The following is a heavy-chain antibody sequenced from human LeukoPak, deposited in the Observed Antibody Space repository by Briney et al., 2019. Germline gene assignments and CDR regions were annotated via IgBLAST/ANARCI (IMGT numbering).Heavy chain of an antibody. J-gene: IGHJ4*02. Sequence: GASVKVSCKASGYTFTGYYMHWVRQAPGQGLEWMGWINPNSGGTNYAQKFQGWVTMTRDTSISTAYMELSRLRSDDTAVYYCARDFRGIAVATPHYWGQGTLVTVSS. CDR2: INPNSGGT. CDR1: GYTFTGYY. CDR3: ARDFRGIAVATPHY. D-gene: IGHD6-19*01. V-gene: IGHV1-2*04.